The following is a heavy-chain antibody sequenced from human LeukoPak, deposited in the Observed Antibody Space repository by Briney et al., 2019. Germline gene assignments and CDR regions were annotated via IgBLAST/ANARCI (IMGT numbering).Heavy chain of an antibody. J-gene: IGHJ4*02. V-gene: IGHV1-2*02. D-gene: IGHD3-16*01. Sequence: ASVKVSCKASGYTFTGYYMHWVRQAPGQGLEWMGWINPNSGGTNCAQKFQGRVTMTRDTSISTAYMELSRLRSDDTAVYYCASGGYGYNYFDYWGQGTLVIVSS. CDR1: GYTFTGYY. CDR3: ASGGYGYNYFDY. CDR2: INPNSGGT.